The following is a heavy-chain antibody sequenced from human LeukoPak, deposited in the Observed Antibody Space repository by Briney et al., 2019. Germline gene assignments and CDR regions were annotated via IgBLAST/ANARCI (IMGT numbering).Heavy chain of an antibody. J-gene: IGHJ4*02. CDR1: GFTLSSYA. CDR3: AKTPTRGYSGYDYFDY. CDR2: ISGSGGST. V-gene: IGHV3-23*01. D-gene: IGHD5-12*01. Sequence: PGGSLRLSCAASGFTLSSYAMSWVRQAPGKGLEWVSAISGSGGSTYYADSVKGRFTISRDNSKNTLYLQMNSLRAEDTAVYYCAKTPTRGYSGYDYFDYWGQGTLVTVSS.